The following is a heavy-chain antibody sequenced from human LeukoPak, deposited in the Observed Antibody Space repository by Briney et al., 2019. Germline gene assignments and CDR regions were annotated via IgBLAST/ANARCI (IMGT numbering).Heavy chain of an antibody. D-gene: IGHD3-10*01. CDR2: INHSGST. CDR1: GGSSSGYY. CDR3: ARTARYYYGSGSYPRTWWLDP. V-gene: IGHV4-34*01. J-gene: IGHJ5*02. Sequence: SETLSLTCAVYGGSSSGYYWSWIRQPPGKGLEWIGEINHSGSTNYNPSLKSRVTISVDTSKNQFSLKLSSVTAADTAVYYCARTARYYYGSGSYPRTWWLDPWGQGTLVTVSS.